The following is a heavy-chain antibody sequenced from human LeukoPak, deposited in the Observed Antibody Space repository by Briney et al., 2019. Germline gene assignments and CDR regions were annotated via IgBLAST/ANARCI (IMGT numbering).Heavy chain of an antibody. J-gene: IGHJ6*03. D-gene: IGHD6-13*01. CDR3: ARGVGYSSSWYYLVGYYYYYMDV. V-gene: IGHV1-8*03. CDR2: MNPNSGNT. CDR1: GYTFTSYD. Sequence: ASVKVSCKASGYTFTSYDINWVRQATGQGLEWMGWMNPNSGNTGYAQKFQGRVTITRNTSISTAYMELSSLRSEDTAVYYCARGVGYSSSWYYLVGYYYYYMDVWGKGTTVTVSS.